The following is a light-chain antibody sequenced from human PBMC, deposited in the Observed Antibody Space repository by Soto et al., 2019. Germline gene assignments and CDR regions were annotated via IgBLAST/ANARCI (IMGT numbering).Light chain of an antibody. CDR2: DAT. V-gene: IGKV1-33*01. CDR1: RDIGNY. Sequence: DIQMTQSPTSLSASVGDRVTITCQASRDIGNYLSWYQQKLGNAPKLLIYDATNLETGVPPRFSGSGSGTEFSLTITSLQPEDFATYYCQQYGDLPLTFGGRTKVESK. J-gene: IGKJ4*01. CDR3: QQYGDLPLT.